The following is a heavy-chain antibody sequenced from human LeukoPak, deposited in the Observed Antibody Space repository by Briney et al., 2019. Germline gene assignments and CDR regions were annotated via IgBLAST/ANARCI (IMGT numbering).Heavy chain of an antibody. CDR2: INPNSGGT. J-gene: IGHJ1*01. D-gene: IGHD3-22*01. CDR3: ARGGNEVVADAEYFQH. Sequence: GASVKVSCKTSGYTFTGYYMHWVRQAPGQGLEWMGWINPNSGGTNYAQRFQGRVTMTSDMSTSTVYMELSSLRFEDTAVYSCARGGNEVVADAEYFQHWGQGTLVTVSS. V-gene: IGHV1-2*02. CDR1: GYTFTGYY.